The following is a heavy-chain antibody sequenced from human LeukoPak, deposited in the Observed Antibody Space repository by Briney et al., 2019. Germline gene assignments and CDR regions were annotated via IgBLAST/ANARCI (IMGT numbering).Heavy chain of an antibody. CDR1: GGSISSSSYY. V-gene: IGHV4-39*07. D-gene: IGHD6-13*01. CDR2: IYYSGST. CDR3: ARQGEYSSSWFSLPPEYFQH. J-gene: IGHJ1*01. Sequence: SETLSLTCTVSGGSISSSSYYWGWIRQPPGKGLEWIGSIYYSGSTYYNPSLKSRVTISVDTSKNQFSLKLSSVTAADTAVYYCARQGEYSSSWFSLPPEYFQHWGQGTLVTVSS.